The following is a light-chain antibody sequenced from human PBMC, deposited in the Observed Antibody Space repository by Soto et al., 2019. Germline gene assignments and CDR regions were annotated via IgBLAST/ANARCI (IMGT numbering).Light chain of an antibody. J-gene: IGKJ1*01. CDR2: DAS. Sequence: EIVLTQSPATLSLSPGERATLSCRASQSVSSYLAWYQQKPGQAPRLLIYDASNRATSIPARFSGSGSGTDFTLTISSLEPEDFAVYYCQQRSNWPRTFGQGTQVEIK. V-gene: IGKV3-11*01. CDR3: QQRSNWPRT. CDR1: QSVSSY.